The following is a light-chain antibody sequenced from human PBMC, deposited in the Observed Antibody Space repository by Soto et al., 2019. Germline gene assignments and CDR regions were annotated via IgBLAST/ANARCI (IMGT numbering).Light chain of an antibody. CDR1: QNIADY. Sequence: DMQMTQSPSSLSASAGDTVTITCPASQNIADYLSWYQQKPGKAPKLLMYSSSILHDGVSSRFSGDGSGTAFTITITGLQPEDFATYDCLQTCTTHITFGGGTTVEVK. CDR3: LQTCTTHIT. V-gene: IGKV1-39*01. J-gene: IGKJ4*01. CDR2: SSS.